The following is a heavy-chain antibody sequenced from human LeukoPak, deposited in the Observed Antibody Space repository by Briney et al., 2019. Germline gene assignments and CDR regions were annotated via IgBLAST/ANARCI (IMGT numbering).Heavy chain of an antibody. D-gene: IGHD5-18*01. Sequence: GGSLRLSCAASGFMFSSYAMSWVRQAPGKGLEWVANIKEDGSEKYYVDSVKGRFTISRDNAKKSLFLQMNSLRAEDTAVYCCARDGRGYTYGNDFWGQGSLVTVSS. CDR3: ARDGRGYTYGNDF. CDR1: GFMFSSYA. J-gene: IGHJ4*02. CDR2: IKEDGSEK. V-gene: IGHV3-7*03.